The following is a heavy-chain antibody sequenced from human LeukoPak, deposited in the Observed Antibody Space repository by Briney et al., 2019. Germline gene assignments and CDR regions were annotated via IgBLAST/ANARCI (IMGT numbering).Heavy chain of an antibody. CDR2: IRTSTGCP. V-gene: IGHV7-4-1*02. D-gene: IGHD2-15*01. CDR1: GYTFTSYA. Sequence: ASVKVSCKASGYTFTSYAVNWVRQAPGQGLEYMGWIRTSTGCPTYAQGFTGRFVFSLDTSVNTAYLQISSLKAEDTAVYYCARDLDSAAFDIWGQGTMVTVSS. CDR3: ARDLDSAAFDI. J-gene: IGHJ3*02.